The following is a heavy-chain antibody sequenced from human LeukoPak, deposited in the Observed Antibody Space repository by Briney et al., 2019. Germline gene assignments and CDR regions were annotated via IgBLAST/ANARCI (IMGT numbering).Heavy chain of an antibody. CDR3: ARGSSEVLLWFGESPN. V-gene: IGHV3-48*01. CDR2: ISSGSATI. CDR1: GFAFSTYS. D-gene: IGHD3-10*01. Sequence: GSLRLSCAASGFAFSTYSMSWVRQAPGKGLEWVSHISSGSATIYYADSVKGRFTISRDNAKNSLYLQMNRLRADDTAVYYCARGSSEVLLWFGESPNWGQGTMVAVSS. J-gene: IGHJ3*01.